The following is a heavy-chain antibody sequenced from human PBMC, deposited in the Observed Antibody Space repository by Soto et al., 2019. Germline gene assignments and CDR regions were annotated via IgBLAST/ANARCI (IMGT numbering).Heavy chain of an antibody. Sequence: QVQLVQSGAEVKKPGASVKVSCKASGYTFTSYDINWVRQATGQGLEWMGWMNPNSGNTGYAPKCRGRVTMTRNTSISTAYMELSSLRSEDTAVYYCAREWTGTTSMDVWGQGTTVTVSS. CDR2: MNPNSGNT. J-gene: IGHJ6*02. CDR3: AREWTGTTSMDV. CDR1: GYTFTSYD. D-gene: IGHD1-1*01. V-gene: IGHV1-8*01.